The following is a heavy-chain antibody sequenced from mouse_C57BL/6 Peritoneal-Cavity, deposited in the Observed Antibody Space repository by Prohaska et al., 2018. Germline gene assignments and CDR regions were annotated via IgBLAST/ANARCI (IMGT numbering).Heavy chain of an antibody. V-gene: IGHV6-3*01. D-gene: IGHD2-1*01. CDR1: GFTFSNYW. CDR3: TSSIYSYAMDY. Sequence: EVKLEESGGGLVQPGGSMKLSCVASGFTFSNYWMNWVRQSPEKGLEWVDQNRLKSDNYDTYYAEAVTGRFTISSDDSQSRVYLQLNNLRAEDTGIYYCTSSIYSYAMDYWGQGTSVTVSS. CDR2: NRLKSDNYDT. J-gene: IGHJ4*01.